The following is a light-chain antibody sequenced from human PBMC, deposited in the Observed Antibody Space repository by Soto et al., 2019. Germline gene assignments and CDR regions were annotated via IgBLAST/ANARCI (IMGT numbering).Light chain of an antibody. CDR1: SSDVGAYNY. V-gene: IGLV2-14*01. CDR2: EVR. Sequence: QSVLTQPASVSGSPGQSITISCTGTSSDVGAYNYVSWYQQHPGKAPKFLIYEVRNRPSGVSNRFSGSKSGNTASLTISGLQAEDEADYYCTSYTTGSTVVFGGGTKLTVL. J-gene: IGLJ2*01. CDR3: TSYTTGSTVV.